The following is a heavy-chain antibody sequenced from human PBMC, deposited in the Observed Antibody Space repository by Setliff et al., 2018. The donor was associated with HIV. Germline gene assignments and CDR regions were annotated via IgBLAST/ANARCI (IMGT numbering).Heavy chain of an antibody. V-gene: IGHV4-31*03. CDR1: GGSITSGAYY. CDR2: IYYSGST. D-gene: IGHD6-13*01. J-gene: IGHJ4*02. Sequence: SETLSLTCSVSGGSITSGAYYWSWIRQHPGKGLEWIGYIYYSGSTSFSPSLKSRVTISVDTSKNQFSLKLSSVTAADAAVYYCARSPSYRSSWEYYFDYWGQGTLVTVSS. CDR3: ARSPSYRSSWEYYFDY.